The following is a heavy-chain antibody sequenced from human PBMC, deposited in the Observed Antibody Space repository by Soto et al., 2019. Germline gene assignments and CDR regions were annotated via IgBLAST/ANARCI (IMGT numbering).Heavy chain of an antibody. V-gene: IGHV3-9*01. J-gene: IGHJ3*02. CDR2: ISWNSDYI. D-gene: IGHD3-16*01. Sequence: PGGSLRLSCAASGFIFDDFAMHRVRQAPGKGLEWVSGISWNSDYIAYADSVKGRFAIPRDNAKNSLYLQMNSLRPEDTALYYCAKDRYQFAGAAVDIWGRGTMVTVSS. CDR3: AKDRYQFAGAAVDI. CDR1: GFIFDDFA.